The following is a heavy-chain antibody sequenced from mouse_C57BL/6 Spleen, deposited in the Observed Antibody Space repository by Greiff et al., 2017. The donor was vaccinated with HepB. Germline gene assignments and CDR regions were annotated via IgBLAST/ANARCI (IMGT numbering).Heavy chain of an antibody. V-gene: IGHV5-9-1*02. J-gene: IGHJ4*01. D-gene: IGHD3-2*02. Sequence: EVQLMESGEGLVKPGGSLKLSCAASGFTFSSYAMSWVRQTPEKRLEWVAYISSGGDYIYYADTVKGRFTISRDNARNTLYLQMSSLKSEDTAMYYCTREGSSGYPYYAMDYWGQGTSVTVSS. CDR2: ISSGGDYI. CDR1: GFTFSSYA. CDR3: TREGSSGYPYYAMDY.